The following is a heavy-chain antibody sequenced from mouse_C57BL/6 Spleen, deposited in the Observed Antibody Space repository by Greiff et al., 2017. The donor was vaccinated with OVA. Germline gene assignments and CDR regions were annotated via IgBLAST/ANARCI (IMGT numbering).Heavy chain of an antibody. CDR3: TTSYYYGSSPYYDMDY. CDR2: IDPEDGDT. CDR1: GFNIKDYY. Sequence: VQLQQSGAELVRPGASVKLSCTASGFNIKDYYMHWVKQRPEQGLEWIGRIDPEDGDTEYAPKFQGKATMTADTSSNTAYLQLSSLTSEDTAVYYGTTSYYYGSSPYYDMDYWGQGTSVTVSS. D-gene: IGHD1-1*01. J-gene: IGHJ4*01. V-gene: IGHV14-1*01.